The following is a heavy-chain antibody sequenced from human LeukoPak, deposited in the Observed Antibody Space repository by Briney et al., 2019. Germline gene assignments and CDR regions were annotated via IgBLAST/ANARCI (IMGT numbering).Heavy chain of an antibody. Sequence: GGSLRLSCAASGFTFSSYWMHWVRQAPGKGLVWVSRINSDGSSTSYADSVKGRFTIFRDNAKNTLYLQMNSLRVEDTAVYYCARDRGRYKWNYGPTDVFDIWGQGTMVTVSS. V-gene: IGHV3-74*01. D-gene: IGHD1-7*01. CDR1: GFTFSSYW. J-gene: IGHJ3*02. CDR3: ARDRGRYKWNYGPTDVFDI. CDR2: INSDGSST.